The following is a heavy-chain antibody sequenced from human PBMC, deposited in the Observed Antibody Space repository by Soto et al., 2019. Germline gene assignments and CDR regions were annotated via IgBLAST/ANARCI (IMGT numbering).Heavy chain of an antibody. J-gene: IGHJ4*02. V-gene: IGHV4-30-4*01. D-gene: IGHD2-8*01. Sequence: SETLSLTCTVSGGSISSGDYYWSWIRQPPGKGLEWIGYIYYSGSTYYNPSLKSRVTISVDTSKNQFSLKLSSVTAADTAVYYCARGAYCTNGVCYIFDYWGQGTLVTVSS. CDR1: GGSISSGDYY. CDR2: IYYSGST. CDR3: ARGAYCTNGVCYIFDY.